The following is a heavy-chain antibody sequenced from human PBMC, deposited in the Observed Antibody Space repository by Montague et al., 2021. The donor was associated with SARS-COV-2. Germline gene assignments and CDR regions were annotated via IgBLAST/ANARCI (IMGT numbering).Heavy chain of an antibody. CDR1: GGSFSDYH. CDR2: INYGGST. CDR3: ARGAPEY. Sequence: SETLSLTCAVYGGSFSDYHWTWIRQSPGGGLEWIGQINYGGSTKYNPSLRSRVTISIDTSKNQFSLKLTSVTAADTAVYYCARGAPEYWGRGTLVTVSS. V-gene: IGHV4-34*01. J-gene: IGHJ4*02.